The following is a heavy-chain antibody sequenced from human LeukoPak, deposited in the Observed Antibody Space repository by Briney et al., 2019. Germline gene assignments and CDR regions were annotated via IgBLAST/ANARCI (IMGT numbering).Heavy chain of an antibody. D-gene: IGHD5-18*01. J-gene: IGHJ4*02. Sequence: PGGSLRLSCAASGFTFDDYDMSWVRQAPGKGLEWVSNINWNGNSANYADSVKGRFTISRDNAENSLYLQMNSLRAEDTALYYCAKDQESGYSYGYGPLDYWGQGTLVTVSS. V-gene: IGHV3-20*04. CDR1: GFTFDDYD. CDR2: INWNGNSA. CDR3: AKDQESGYSYGYGPLDY.